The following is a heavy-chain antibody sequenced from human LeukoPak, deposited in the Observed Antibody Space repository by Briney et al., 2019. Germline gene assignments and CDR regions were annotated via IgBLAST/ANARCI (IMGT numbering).Heavy chain of an antibody. D-gene: IGHD2-2*02. CDR3: AKGMHPDIVVVPAAIFAFDI. CDR1: GFTFSSYG. CDR2: IRYDGSNK. J-gene: IGHJ3*02. V-gene: IGHV3-30*02. Sequence: GGSLRLSCAASGFTFSSYGMHWVRQAPGKGLEWVAFIRYDGSNKYYADSVKGRFTISRDNSKNTLYLQMNSLRAEDTAVYYCAKGMHPDIVVVPAAIFAFDIWGQGTMVTVSS.